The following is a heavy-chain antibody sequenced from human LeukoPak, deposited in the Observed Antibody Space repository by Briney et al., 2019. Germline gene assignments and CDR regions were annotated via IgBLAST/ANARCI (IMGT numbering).Heavy chain of an antibody. CDR3: ARVISVAGYDY. Sequence: GGSLRLSCAASGFTFSSYSMNWVRQAPGKGLEWVSSISSSSSYIYYADSVKGRFTISRDNAKNSLYLQMNSLRAEDTAVSYCARVISVAGYDYWGQGTLVTVSS. CDR1: GFTFSSYS. V-gene: IGHV3-21*01. J-gene: IGHJ4*02. CDR2: ISSSSSYI. D-gene: IGHD6-19*01.